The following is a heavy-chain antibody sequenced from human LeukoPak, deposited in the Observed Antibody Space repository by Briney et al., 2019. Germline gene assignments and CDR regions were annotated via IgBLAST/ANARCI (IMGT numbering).Heavy chain of an antibody. D-gene: IGHD3-22*01. V-gene: IGHV3-21*01. Sequence: GGSRRLSYAASGFTFSSYSMNWVRQAPGKGLEWVSSISSSSSYIYYADSVKGRFTISKDNAKNSLYLQMNSLRAEDTAVYYCVRHYYYDSSGYLVWGQGTLVTVSS. J-gene: IGHJ4*02. CDR3: VRHYYYDSSGYLV. CDR2: ISSSSSYI. CDR1: GFTFSSYS.